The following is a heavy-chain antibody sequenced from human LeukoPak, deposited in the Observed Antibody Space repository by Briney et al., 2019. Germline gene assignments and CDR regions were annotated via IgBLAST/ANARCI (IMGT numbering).Heavy chain of an antibody. D-gene: IGHD6-13*01. Sequence: GGSLRLSCAASGITFSNYAMTWVRQPPGKGLEWVSSISGGATSTYYADSVKGRFTISRDNAKNTLYLQINSLRAEDTAVYYCAKNWGYSPAFDWFDPWGQGTLVTVSS. J-gene: IGHJ5*02. CDR3: AKNWGYSPAFDWFDP. CDR1: GITFSNYA. CDR2: ISGGATST. V-gene: IGHV3-23*01.